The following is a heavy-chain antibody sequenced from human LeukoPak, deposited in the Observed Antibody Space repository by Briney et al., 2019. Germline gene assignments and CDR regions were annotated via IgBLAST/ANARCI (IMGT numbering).Heavy chain of an antibody. V-gene: IGHV1-2*02. CDR1: VYTFTGYY. CDR2: IYPYSGDT. Sequence: GASVTVSCKASVYTFTGYYIHWVRQAPGQGLEGMGWIYPYSGDTNYAQNFQGRVTMTRDTSNSKAYMELSSLKSDDTAVYYCARDRNSGSSLDIWGQGTMLTVSS. D-gene: IGHD6-6*01. CDR3: ARDRNSGSSLDI. J-gene: IGHJ3*02.